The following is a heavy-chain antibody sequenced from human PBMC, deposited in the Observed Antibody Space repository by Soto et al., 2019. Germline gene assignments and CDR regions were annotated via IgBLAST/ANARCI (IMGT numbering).Heavy chain of an antibody. V-gene: IGHV4-59*08. Sequence: QVQLQESGPGLVKPSETLSLTCTVSGGSISGYYWSWIRQPPGKGLEWIGYIHYSGSTDYNPSLQRRVTISVDTSKKRFSLKLTSVTAADAAVYYCAGRVDEAFDIWGQGTMVTVSA. J-gene: IGHJ3*02. CDR2: IHYSGST. D-gene: IGHD3-9*01. CDR1: GGSISGYY. CDR3: AGRVDEAFDI.